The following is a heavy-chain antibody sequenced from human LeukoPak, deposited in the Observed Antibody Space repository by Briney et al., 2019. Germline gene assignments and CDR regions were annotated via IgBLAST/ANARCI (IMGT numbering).Heavy chain of an antibody. CDR1: GFTLSSYS. J-gene: IGHJ4*02. Sequence: GGSLRLSCAASGFTLSSYSMNWVRQAPGKGLEWVSSISSSSSYIYYADSVKGRFTISRDNAKNSLYLQMNSLRAEDTAVYYCARADRLGAALLASFDYWGQGNLVTVSS. CDR2: ISSSSSYI. CDR3: ARADRLGAALLASFDY. V-gene: IGHV3-21*01. D-gene: IGHD3-16*01.